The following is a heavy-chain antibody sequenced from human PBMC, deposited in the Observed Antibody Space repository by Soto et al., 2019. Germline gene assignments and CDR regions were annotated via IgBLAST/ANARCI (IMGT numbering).Heavy chain of an antibody. V-gene: IGHV4-61*01. CDR3: ARWLPADPFIYFDY. J-gene: IGHJ4*02. D-gene: IGHD5-12*01. Sequence: KPSETLSLTCTVSGGSVSSGSYYWSWIRQPPGKGLEWIGYIYYSGSTNYNPSLKSRVTISVDTSKNQFSLKLSSVTAADTAVYYCARWLPADPFIYFDYWGQGTLVTVSS. CDR1: GGSVSSGSYY. CDR2: IYYSGST.